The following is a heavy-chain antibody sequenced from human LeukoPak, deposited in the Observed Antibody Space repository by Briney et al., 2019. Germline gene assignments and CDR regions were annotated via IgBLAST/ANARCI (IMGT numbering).Heavy chain of an antibody. Sequence: GASVKVSCKASGYTFTSYGISWVRQAPGQGLEWMGWISAYNGNTNYAQKLQGRVTMTTDTSTSTAYMELRSLRSDDTAVYYCAKVTREYCSGTSCSYGFDHWGQGTLVTVSS. V-gene: IGHV1-18*01. CDR3: AKVTREYCSGTSCSYGFDH. CDR1: GYTFTSYG. D-gene: IGHD2-2*01. CDR2: ISAYNGNT. J-gene: IGHJ4*02.